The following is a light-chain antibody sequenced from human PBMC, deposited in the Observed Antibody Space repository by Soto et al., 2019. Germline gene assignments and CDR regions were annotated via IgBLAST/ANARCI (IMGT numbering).Light chain of an antibody. V-gene: IGLV1-44*01. CDR1: SSNIGSNT. Sequence: QSVLTQPPSASGTPGQRVTISCSGSSSNIGSNTVNWYQQLPGTAPKLLIYSNNQRPSGVPDRFSGSKSGTSASLAISGLQSEDEADYYCAAWDASLNGPEWVFGGGTKLTVL. J-gene: IGLJ3*02. CDR2: SNN. CDR3: AAWDASLNGPEWV.